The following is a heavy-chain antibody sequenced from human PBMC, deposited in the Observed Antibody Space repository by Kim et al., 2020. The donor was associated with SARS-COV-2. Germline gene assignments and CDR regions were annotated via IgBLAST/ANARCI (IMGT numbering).Heavy chain of an antibody. CDR1: SGSFSSYY. Sequence: SETLSLTCTVFSGSFSSYYWSWIRQPPGKGLEWIGYIYHSGSTSYNPSLKSRVSISVDTSKNQFSLSLNSVTAADTAVYYCARQGSSTSLNWFDPWGQGTLVTVSS. V-gene: IGHV4-59*08. CDR2: IYHSGST. J-gene: IGHJ5*02. CDR3: ARQGSSTSLNWFDP. D-gene: IGHD2-2*01.